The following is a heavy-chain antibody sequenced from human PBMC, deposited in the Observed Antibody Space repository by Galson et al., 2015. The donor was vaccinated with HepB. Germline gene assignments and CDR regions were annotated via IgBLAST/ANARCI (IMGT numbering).Heavy chain of an antibody. CDR1: GFTFSRYS. Sequence: SLRLSCAASGFTFSRYSMNWVRQAPGKGLEWVSSISSSSSYIYYADSVKGRFTISRDNAKNSLYLQMNSLRAEDTAVYYCAKDGQKNPMVRGVTGSDAFDIWGQGTMVTVSS. CDR3: AKDGQKNPMVRGVTGSDAFDI. CDR2: ISSSSSYI. D-gene: IGHD3-10*01. V-gene: IGHV3-21*01. J-gene: IGHJ3*02.